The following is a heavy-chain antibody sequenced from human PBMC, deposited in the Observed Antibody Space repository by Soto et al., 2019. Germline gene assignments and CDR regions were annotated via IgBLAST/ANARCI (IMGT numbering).Heavy chain of an antibody. Sequence: AETLSLTCTVSGGSIRSYYWSWIRQPPGKGLEWIGDIYYSGSTNYNPSLKSRVTISVDTSKNQFSLKLSSVTAADTAVYYCARHESSSGWDGLIDYWGQGTLVTVSS. V-gene: IGHV4-59*08. CDR3: ARHESSSGWDGLIDY. J-gene: IGHJ4*02. D-gene: IGHD6-19*01. CDR2: IYYSGST. CDR1: GGSIRSYY.